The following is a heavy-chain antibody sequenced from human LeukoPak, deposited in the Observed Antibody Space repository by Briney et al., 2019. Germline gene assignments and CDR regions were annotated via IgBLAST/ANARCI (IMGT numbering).Heavy chain of an antibody. D-gene: IGHD7-27*01. V-gene: IGHV3-7*01. J-gene: IGHJ4*02. CDR3: VRDLGHSRHYFEY. CDR1: GFTFNSFF. Sequence: GGSLRLSCAASGFTFNSFFLNWVRLTPGRELEWVACISQDGSETFYMDSVRGRFTISRDNTKNSLYLQMNSLRAEDTAVYFSVRDLGHSRHYFEYWGQGALVTVSS. CDR2: ISQDGSET.